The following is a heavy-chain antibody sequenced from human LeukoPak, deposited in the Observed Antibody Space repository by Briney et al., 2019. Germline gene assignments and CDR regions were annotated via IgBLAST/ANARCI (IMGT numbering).Heavy chain of an antibody. CDR2: IYTSGST. D-gene: IGHD3-22*01. CDR3: AREWGYYDSSGYYYSNVLYDY. Sequence: SETLSLTCTVSGGSISSYYWSWIRRPAGKGLEWIGRIYTSGSTNYNPSLKSRVTMSVDTSKNQFSLKLSSVTAADTAVYYCAREWGYYDSSGYYYSNVLYDYWGQGTLVTVSS. J-gene: IGHJ4*02. CDR1: GGSISSYY. V-gene: IGHV4-4*07.